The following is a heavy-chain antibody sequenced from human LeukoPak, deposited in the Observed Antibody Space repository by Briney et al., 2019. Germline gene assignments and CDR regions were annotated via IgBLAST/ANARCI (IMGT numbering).Heavy chain of an antibody. CDR2: ISYDGVNK. CDR3: ARGYYYDSSGYPLDYYYYGMDV. D-gene: IGHD3-22*01. Sequence: PVRSLRLSCAASGFTFSSYAMHWVRQAPGKGLEWVAVISYDGVNKYYADSVKGRFTISRDNSKNTLYLQMNSLRAEDTAVYYCARGYYYDSSGYPLDYYYYGMDVWGQGTTGTVSS. CDR1: GFTFSSYA. V-gene: IGHV3-30-3*01. J-gene: IGHJ6*02.